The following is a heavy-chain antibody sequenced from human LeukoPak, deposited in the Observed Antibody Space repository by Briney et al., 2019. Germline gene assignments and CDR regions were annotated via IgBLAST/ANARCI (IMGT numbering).Heavy chain of an antibody. CDR3: ARDSPPYCGGDCYSLTPTYYYYYYMDV. D-gene: IGHD2-21*02. CDR2: ISAYNDNT. Sequence: ASVKVSCKASGYTFTSYGISWVRQAPGQGLEWMGWISAYNDNTNYAQNLQDRVSMTTDTSRTTAYMELRSLRSDDTAVYYCARDSPPYCGGDCYSLTPTYYYYYYMDVWGKGTTVTVSS. V-gene: IGHV1-18*01. CDR1: GYTFTSYG. J-gene: IGHJ6*03.